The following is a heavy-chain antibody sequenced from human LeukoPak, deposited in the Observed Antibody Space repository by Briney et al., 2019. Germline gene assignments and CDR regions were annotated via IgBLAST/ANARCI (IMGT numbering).Heavy chain of an antibody. D-gene: IGHD6-19*01. Sequence: GGSLRLSCVVSGFTFSPYSMNWVRQAPGKGLEWVAYISGRTSTIYYADSVYGRFTISRDNSKNTLFLQMNSLRPEDTAVYYCAKDARRTFGLSSGLYRGSYYFDYWGQGTLVTVSS. V-gene: IGHV3-48*01. J-gene: IGHJ4*02. CDR3: AKDARRTFGLSSGLYRGSYYFDY. CDR1: GFTFSPYS. CDR2: ISGRTSTI.